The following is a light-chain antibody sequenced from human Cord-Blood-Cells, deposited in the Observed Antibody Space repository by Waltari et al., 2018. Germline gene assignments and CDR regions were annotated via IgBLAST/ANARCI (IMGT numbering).Light chain of an antibody. CDR2: EVS. V-gene: IGLV2-14*01. CDR1: RRDVGGYNY. Sequence: QSALTQPASVSGSPGQSLTISCTGTRRDVGGYNYVSWYQQHPGKAPKLMIYEVSNRPSGVSNRFSGSKSGNTASLTISGLQAEDEADYYCSSYTSSSTYVFGTGTKVTVL. CDR3: SSYTSSSTYV. J-gene: IGLJ1*01.